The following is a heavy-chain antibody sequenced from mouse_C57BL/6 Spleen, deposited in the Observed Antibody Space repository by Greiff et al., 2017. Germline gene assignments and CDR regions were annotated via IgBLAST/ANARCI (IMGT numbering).Heavy chain of an antibody. V-gene: IGHV5-6*01. CDR1: GFTFSSYG. Sequence: EVHLVESGGDLVKPGGSLKLSCAASGFTFSSYGMSWVRQTPDKRLEWVATISSGGSYTYYPDSVKGRFTISRGNAKNTLYLQMSSLKSEDTAMYYCARDSSGYVDYAMDYWGQGTSVTVSS. CDR3: ARDSSGYVDYAMDY. D-gene: IGHD3-2*02. J-gene: IGHJ4*01. CDR2: ISSGGSYT.